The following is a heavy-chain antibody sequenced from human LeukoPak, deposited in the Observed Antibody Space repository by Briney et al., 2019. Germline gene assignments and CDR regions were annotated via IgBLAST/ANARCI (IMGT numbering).Heavy chain of an antibody. V-gene: IGHV4-4*07. CDR1: GGSISSYY. Sequence: PSQTLSLTCTVSGGSISSYYWSWIRQPAGKGLEWIGRIYTSGSTNYNPSLKSRVTMSVDTSKNQFSLKLSSVTAADTAVYYCARDPSGVGIAVAELEDYWGQGTLVTVSS. CDR3: ARDPSGVGIAVAELEDY. CDR2: IYTSGST. J-gene: IGHJ4*02. D-gene: IGHD6-19*01.